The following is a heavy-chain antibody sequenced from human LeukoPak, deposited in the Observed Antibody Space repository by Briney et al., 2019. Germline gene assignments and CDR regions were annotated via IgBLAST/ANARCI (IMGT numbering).Heavy chain of an antibody. CDR3: AKDGDILMVYAIFGGYFDY. J-gene: IGHJ4*02. CDR2: IYSGGST. D-gene: IGHD2-8*01. V-gene: IGHV3-66*01. Sequence: PGGSLRLSCAASGFTVSSNYMSWVRQAPGKGLEWVSVIYSGGSTYYADSVKGRFTISRDISKNTLYLQMNSLRAEDTAVYYCAKDGDILMVYAIFGGYFDYWGQGTLVTVSS. CDR1: GFTVSSNY.